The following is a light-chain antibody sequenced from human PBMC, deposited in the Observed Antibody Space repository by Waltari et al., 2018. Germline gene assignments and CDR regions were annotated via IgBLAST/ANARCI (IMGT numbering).Light chain of an antibody. J-gene: IGLJ2*01. Sequence: QSALTQPPSVSGSPGQPVTIPCSGTRSDVGTYNRLSWYQQPPGTAPNLIIFEVSSRPSGVPDRFSGSKSGSTASLTISGLQTEDEGDYYCSSYTPSATLLFGGGTKLTVL. CDR1: RSDVGTYNR. CDR3: SSYTPSATLL. CDR2: EVS. V-gene: IGLV2-18*02.